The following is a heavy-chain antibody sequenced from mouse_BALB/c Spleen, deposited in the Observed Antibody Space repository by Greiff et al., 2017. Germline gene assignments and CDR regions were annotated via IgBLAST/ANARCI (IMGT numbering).Heavy chain of an antibody. J-gene: IGHJ4*01. Sequence: VQLQQSGAELVKPGASVKLSCTASGFNIKDTYMHWVKQRPEQGLEWIGRIDPANGNTKYDPKFQGKATITADTSSNTAYLQLSSLTSEDTAVYYCARNYGSRGYAMDYWGQGTSVTVSS. V-gene: IGHV14-3*02. D-gene: IGHD1-1*01. CDR2: IDPANGNT. CDR3: ARNYGSRGYAMDY. CDR1: GFNIKDTY.